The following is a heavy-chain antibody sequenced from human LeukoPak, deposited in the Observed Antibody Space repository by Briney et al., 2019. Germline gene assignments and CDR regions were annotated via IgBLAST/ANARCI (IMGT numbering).Heavy chain of an antibody. CDR2: IYHGGSN. CDR1: GYSISSGYY. CDR3: ARHPYCSSTSCYYYYYYMDV. Sequence: PSETMSPTSAVSGYSISSGYYWGWIRQPPGKGRWWIGSIYHGGSNYYNPSLKSRVTISVDTSKNQFSLKLSSVTAADTAVYYCARHPYCSSTSCYYYYYYMDVWGKGTTVTVSS. J-gene: IGHJ6*03. V-gene: IGHV4-38-2*01. D-gene: IGHD2-2*01.